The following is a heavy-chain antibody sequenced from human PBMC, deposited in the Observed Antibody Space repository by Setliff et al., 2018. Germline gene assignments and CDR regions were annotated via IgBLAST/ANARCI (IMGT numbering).Heavy chain of an antibody. Sequence: PSETLSLTCTVSGGFIRDYYWNWIRQSPGKGLEWIGYIYYRGTTNYNSSRKSRVTISIDMSKNQFSLKLSSATAADTAVYFCAAVGIDAGGGWFDPWGHGIQVTVSA. V-gene: IGHV4-59*01. D-gene: IGHD1-26*01. CDR2: IYYRGTT. J-gene: IGHJ5*02. CDR3: AAVGIDAGGGWFDP. CDR1: GGFIRDYY.